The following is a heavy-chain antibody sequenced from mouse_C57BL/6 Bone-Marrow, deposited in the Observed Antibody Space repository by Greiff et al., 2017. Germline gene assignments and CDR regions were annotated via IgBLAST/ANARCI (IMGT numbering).Heavy chain of an antibody. CDR3: TRVWLDY. Sequence: EVQLQQSGAELVRPGASVKLSCTASGFNIKDDYMHWVKQRPEQGLEWIGWIDPENGDTEYASKFQGKATITADTSYNTAYLQLSSLTAEDTAVYYCTRVWLDYWCQGTSVTVSS. CDR1: GFNIKDDY. CDR2: IDPENGDT. J-gene: IGHJ4*01. D-gene: IGHD2-10*02. V-gene: IGHV14-4*01.